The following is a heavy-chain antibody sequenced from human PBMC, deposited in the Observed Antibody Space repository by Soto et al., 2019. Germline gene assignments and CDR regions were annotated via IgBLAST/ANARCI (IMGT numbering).Heavy chain of an antibody. CDR3: ARGGSCSSTSCYKGFDY. V-gene: IGHV1-69*13. CDR1: GGTFSSYA. J-gene: IGHJ4*02. CDR2: IIPIFGTA. D-gene: IGHD2-2*02. Sequence: ASVKVSCKASGGTFSSYAISWVRQAPGQGLEWMGGIIPIFGTANYALKFQGRVTITADESTSTAYMELSSLRSEDTAVYYCARGGSCSSTSCYKGFDYWGQGTLVTVSS.